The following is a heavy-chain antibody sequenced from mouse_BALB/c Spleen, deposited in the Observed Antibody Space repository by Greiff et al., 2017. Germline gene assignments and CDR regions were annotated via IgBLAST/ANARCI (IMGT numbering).Heavy chain of an antibody. CDR2: IYPGSGNT. CDR3: GKGNGYFDY. CDR1: GYAFTNYW. J-gene: IGHJ2*01. V-gene: IGHV1-63*01. Sequence: QVQLQQSGAELVRPGTSVKISCKASGYAFTNYWLGWVKQRPGHGLEWIGDIYPGSGNTYYNEKFKGKATLTADKSSSTAYMQLSSLTSEDSAVYFCGKGNGYFDYWGQGTTLTVSS. D-gene: IGHD2-1*01.